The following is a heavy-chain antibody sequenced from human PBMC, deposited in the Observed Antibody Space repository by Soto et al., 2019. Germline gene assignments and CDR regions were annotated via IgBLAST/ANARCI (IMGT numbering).Heavy chain of an antibody. D-gene: IGHD6-19*01. CDR3: AREGNPAIAVAVFLDAFDI. J-gene: IGHJ3*02. CDR1: GFTFSSYE. CDR2: ISSSGSPI. V-gene: IGHV3-48*03. Sequence: EVQLVESGGGLVQPGGSLRLSCAASGFTFSSYEMNWVRQAPGKGLEWVSYISSSGSPIYYADSVKGRFTISRDNAKNSQYLQMTSLSAEDTAVYYCAREGNPAIAVAVFLDAFDIWGPGTMVTVSS.